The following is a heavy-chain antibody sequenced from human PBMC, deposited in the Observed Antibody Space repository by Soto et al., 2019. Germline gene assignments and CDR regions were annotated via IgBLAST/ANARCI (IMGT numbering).Heavy chain of an antibody. Sequence: GGSLRLSCAASGFTFSSYGMHWVRQAPGKGLEWVAVIWYDGSNKYYADSVKGRFTISRDNSKNTLYLQMNSLRAEDTAVYYCARGIYDRSGYYYFDYWGQGTLVTVSS. J-gene: IGHJ4*02. D-gene: IGHD3-22*01. CDR1: GFTFSSYG. V-gene: IGHV3-33*01. CDR2: IWYDGSNK. CDR3: ARGIYDRSGYYYFDY.